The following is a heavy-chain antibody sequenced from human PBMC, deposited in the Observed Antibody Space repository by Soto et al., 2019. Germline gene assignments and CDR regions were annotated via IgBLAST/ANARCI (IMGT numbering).Heavy chain of an antibody. V-gene: IGHV6-1*01. Sequence: PSQTLSVICAISGDSVSSNSVAWNWIRQSTSRGLEWXGRXXYXSXXXNXXAVSVKSRITINPDTSKNQVSLQLNSVTPEDTAVYYCGRSRVGATDCWGQGTLVTASS. J-gene: IGHJ4*02. CDR3: GRSRVGATDC. CDR2: XXYXSXXXN. CDR1: GDSVSSNSVA. D-gene: IGHD1-26*01.